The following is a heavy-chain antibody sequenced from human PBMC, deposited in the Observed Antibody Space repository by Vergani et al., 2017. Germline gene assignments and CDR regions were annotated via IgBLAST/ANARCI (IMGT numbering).Heavy chain of an antibody. CDR1: GYSFTSYA. CDR2: INTGNGNT. J-gene: IGHJ4*02. V-gene: IGHV1-3*04. CDR3: ARDGFEGSSTSWPYFDY. D-gene: IGHD2-2*01. Sequence: QVQLVQSGAEVKKPGASVTVSCKASGYSFTSYAMHWVRQAPGQRLEWMGWINTGNGNTKYSQKFQGRVTITRDTSASTAYMELSSLRSDDTAVYYCARDGFEGSSTSWPYFDYWGQGTLVTVSS.